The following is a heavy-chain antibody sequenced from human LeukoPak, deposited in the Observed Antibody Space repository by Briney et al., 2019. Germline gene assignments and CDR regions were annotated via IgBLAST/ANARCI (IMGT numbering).Heavy chain of an antibody. CDR2: ITKSSSTM. CDR3: TRDIVASTPGGPLDY. V-gene: IGHV3-48*01. J-gene: IGHJ4*02. CDR1: GFTFSTYS. Sequence: GGSLRLSCAASGFTFSTYSMNWVRQAPGKGLEWIAYITKSSSTMTYAESVKGRFTISRDNAKNLLYLQGSSLRPEDTAVYYCTRDIVASTPGGPLDYWGQGTLVTVSS. D-gene: IGHD1-26*01.